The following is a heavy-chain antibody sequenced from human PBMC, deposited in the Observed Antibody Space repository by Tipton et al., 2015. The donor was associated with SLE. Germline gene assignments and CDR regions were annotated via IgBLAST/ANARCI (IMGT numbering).Heavy chain of an antibody. D-gene: IGHD7-27*01. V-gene: IGHV4-34*01. J-gene: IGHJ3*02. CDR1: GGSFSGYY. CDR2: INHSGST. CDR3: ARVGAGEAFDI. Sequence: TLSLTCAVYGGSFSGYYWSCIRQPPGKGLEWIGEINHSGSTNYNPSLKSRVTISVDTSKNQFSLKLSSVTAADTAVYYCARVGAGEAFDIWGQGTMVTVSS.